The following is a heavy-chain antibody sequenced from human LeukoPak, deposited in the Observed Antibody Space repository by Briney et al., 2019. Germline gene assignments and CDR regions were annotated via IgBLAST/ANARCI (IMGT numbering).Heavy chain of an antibody. J-gene: IGHJ6*04. Sequence: GGSLSLSCAASGFTFSSYEMNWVRQAPGKGLEWVSYISSSGSTIYYADSVKGRFTISRDNAKNSLYLQMNSLRAEDTAVYYCAELGITMIGGVWGKGTTVTISS. CDR2: ISSSGSTI. V-gene: IGHV3-48*03. CDR1: GFTFSSYE. CDR3: AELGITMIGGV. D-gene: IGHD3-10*02.